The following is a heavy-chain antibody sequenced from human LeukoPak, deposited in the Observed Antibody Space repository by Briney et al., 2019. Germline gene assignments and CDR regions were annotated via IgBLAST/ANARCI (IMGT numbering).Heavy chain of an antibody. CDR2: ISRSANTT. Sequence: KSGGSLRLSCAASGFTFSSYAMNWVRQAPGKGLEWVSAISRSANTTYYADSVKGRFTISRDNAKNSLYLQMNSLRAEDTAVYYCARAHGDYYDSSGYYYIPYYFDYWGQGTLVTVSS. J-gene: IGHJ4*02. D-gene: IGHD3-22*01. CDR1: GFTFSSYA. CDR3: ARAHGDYYDSSGYYYIPYYFDY. V-gene: IGHV3-21*01.